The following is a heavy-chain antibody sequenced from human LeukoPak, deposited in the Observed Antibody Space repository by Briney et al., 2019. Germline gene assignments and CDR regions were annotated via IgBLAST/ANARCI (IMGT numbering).Heavy chain of an antibody. V-gene: IGHV3-23*01. Sequence: GGSLRLSCAASGFTFSSYAMSWVRQAPGKGLEWVSAISGSGGSTYYADSVKGRFTISRDNSKNTLYLQMNSLRAEDTAVYYCAKVSGIAVAATWFDYWGQGTLVTVSS. CDR1: GFTFSSYA. J-gene: IGHJ4*02. CDR2: ISGSGGST. D-gene: IGHD6-19*01. CDR3: AKVSGIAVAATWFDY.